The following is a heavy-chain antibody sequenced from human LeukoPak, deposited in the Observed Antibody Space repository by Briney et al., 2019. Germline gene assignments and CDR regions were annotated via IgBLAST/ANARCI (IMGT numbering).Heavy chain of an antibody. CDR3: AKGRVQYAFDI. CDR2: VSGSGGST. V-gene: IGHV3-23*01. J-gene: IGHJ3*02. CDR1: GFTFSSYA. D-gene: IGHD4-11*01. Sequence: GGSLRLSCAASGFTFSSYAMSWVRQAQGQGLGLDSAVSGSGGSTYYANSVKGRCTISRDNSKNTLYLQMNSLRAADMAVYYCAKGRVQYAFDIWGQGTMVTVSS.